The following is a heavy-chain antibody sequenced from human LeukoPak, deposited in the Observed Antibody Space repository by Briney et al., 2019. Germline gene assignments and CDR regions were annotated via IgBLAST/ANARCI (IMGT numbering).Heavy chain of an antibody. CDR3: AKDLHGLLISSPYYFDY. Sequence: GGSLRLSCAASGFTFSSYAMSWVRQAPGKGLEWVSAISGSGGSTYYADSVKGRFTISRDNSKNTLYLQMNSLRAEDTAVYYCAKDLHGLLISSPYYFDYWGQGTLVTVSS. V-gene: IGHV3-23*01. D-gene: IGHD2-15*01. J-gene: IGHJ4*02. CDR2: ISGSGGST. CDR1: GFTFSSYA.